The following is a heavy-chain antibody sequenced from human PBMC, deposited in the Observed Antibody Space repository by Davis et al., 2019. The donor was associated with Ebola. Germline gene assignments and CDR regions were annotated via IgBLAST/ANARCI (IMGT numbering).Heavy chain of an antibody. CDR1: GYTFTSYG. J-gene: IGHJ5*02. D-gene: IGHD3-3*01. Sequence: ASVKVSCKASGYTFTSYGISWVRQAPGQGLEWMGWISASNGNTIYAQKLQGRVTMTTDTSTSTAYMELRSLRSADTAVSYCARTKTRIRFLEWLLDWFDPWGQGTLVTVSS. V-gene: IGHV1-18*01. CDR2: ISASNGNT. CDR3: ARTKTRIRFLEWLLDWFDP.